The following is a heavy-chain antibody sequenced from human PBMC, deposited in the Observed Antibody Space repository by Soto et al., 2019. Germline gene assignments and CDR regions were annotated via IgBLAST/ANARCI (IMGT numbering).Heavy chain of an antibody. CDR1: GFTFSTYA. V-gene: IGHV3-30-3*01. J-gene: IGHJ6*02. CDR2: ISYDGTNK. D-gene: IGHD5-18*01. Sequence: QVQLVESGGGVVQPGRSLRLSCAASGFTFSTYAMHWVRQAPGKGLEWVAVISYDGTNKYYADSVRGRFTISRDNSKNTLFLKMNSLRAEDTVVYYCAKDGGGYNYGYVMLDKYYYGMDVWGQGTTVTVSS. CDR3: AKDGGGYNYGYVMLDKYYYGMDV.